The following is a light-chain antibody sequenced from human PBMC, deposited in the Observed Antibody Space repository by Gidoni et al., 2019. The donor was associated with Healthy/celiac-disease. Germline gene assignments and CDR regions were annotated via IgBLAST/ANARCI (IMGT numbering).Light chain of an antibody. Sequence: DIQMTQSPSTLSASVGDRVTITCRASQSISSWLAWYQQKPGKAPKLLIYKASSLESGVPSRFSGSGSGTEFTLTISSLQPDDFATYYCQQYNSYLQYTFGQXTKLEIK. CDR1: QSISSW. CDR3: QQYNSYLQYT. CDR2: KAS. V-gene: IGKV1-5*03. J-gene: IGKJ2*01.